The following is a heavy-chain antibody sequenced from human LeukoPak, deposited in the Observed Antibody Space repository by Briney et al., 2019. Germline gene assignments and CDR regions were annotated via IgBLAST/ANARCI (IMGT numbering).Heavy chain of an antibody. CDR2: ISSSSSYI. CDR1: GFTFSSYS. CDR3: AGRGYCSSTGCYPGHY. V-gene: IGHV3-21*01. D-gene: IGHD2-2*01. J-gene: IGHJ4*02. Sequence: GGSLRLSCAASGFTFSSYSMNWVRQAPGKGLEWVSSISSSSSYIYYADSVKGRFTISRDNAKNSLYLQMNSLRGEDTAVYYCAGRGYCSSTGCYPGHYWGQGTLVTVSS.